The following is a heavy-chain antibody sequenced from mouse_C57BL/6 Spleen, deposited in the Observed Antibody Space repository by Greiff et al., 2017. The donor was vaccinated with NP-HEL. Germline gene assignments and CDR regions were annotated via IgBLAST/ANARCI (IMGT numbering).Heavy chain of an antibody. CDR2: IDPETGGT. Sequence: VQLQQSGAELVRPGASVTLSCKASGYTFTDYEMHWVKLTPVPGLEWIGAIDPETGGTAYNQKFKGKAILTADKSSSTAYMELRSLTSEDSAVYYCTRNYDYDGWGQGTTLTVSS. V-gene: IGHV1-15*01. J-gene: IGHJ2*01. CDR3: TRNYDYDG. CDR1: GYTFTDYE. D-gene: IGHD2-4*01.